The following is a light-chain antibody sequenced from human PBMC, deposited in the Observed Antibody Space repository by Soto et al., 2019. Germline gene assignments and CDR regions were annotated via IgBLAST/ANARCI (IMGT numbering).Light chain of an antibody. CDR2: AAS. CDR3: LQDYNYPRT. V-gene: IGKV1-6*01. J-gene: IGKJ1*01. CDR1: QAIRDD. Sequence: AIQMTQSPSSLSASVGDRVTITCRASQAIRDDLGWYQQKPGKAPKLMIYAASILQSGGSSRFSGSGSGTDFALTISSLQPEDVATYYCLQDYNYPRTVGQRTRVEVQ.